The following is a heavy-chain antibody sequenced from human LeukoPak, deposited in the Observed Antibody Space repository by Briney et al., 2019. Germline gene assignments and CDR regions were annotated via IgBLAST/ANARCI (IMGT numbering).Heavy chain of an antibody. J-gene: IGHJ6*03. CDR3: ARDFIYCSGGSCYDGMDYYYYYMDV. CDR2: INPNSGGT. V-gene: IGHV1-2*02. Sequence: ASVKVSCKASGYTFTSYYMHWVRQAPGQGLEWMGWINPNSGGTNYAQKFQGRVTMTRDTSISTAYMELSRLRSDDTAVYYCARDFIYCSGGSCYDGMDYYYYYMDVWGKGTTVTVSS. D-gene: IGHD2-15*01. CDR1: GYTFTSYY.